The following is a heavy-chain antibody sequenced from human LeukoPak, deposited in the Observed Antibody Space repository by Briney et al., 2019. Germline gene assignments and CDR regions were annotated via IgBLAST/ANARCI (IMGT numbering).Heavy chain of an antibody. V-gene: IGHV4-59*08. CDR3: ARVGWELLASFDY. J-gene: IGHJ4*02. D-gene: IGHD1-26*01. CDR2: IYYSGST. Sequence: PSETLSLTCTVSGGSISSYYWSWIRQPPGKGLEWIGYIYYSGSTNYNPSLKSRVTISVDTSKNQFSLKLSSVTAADTAVYYCARVGWELLASFDYWGQGTLVTVSS. CDR1: GGSISSYY.